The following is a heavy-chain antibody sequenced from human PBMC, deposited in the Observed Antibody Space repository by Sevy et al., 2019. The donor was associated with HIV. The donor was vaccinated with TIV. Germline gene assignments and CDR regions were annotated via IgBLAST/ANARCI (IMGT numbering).Heavy chain of an antibody. Sequence: ASVKVSCKASGGIFRSNAISWVRQAPGQGLEWMGGIIAVFGTTHYARKFQGRVTITADESRSTAYMELSSLKSEDTAVYYCARDKNYYVSGSFDYWGQGSQVTVSS. CDR3: ARDKNYYVSGSFDY. J-gene: IGHJ4*01. V-gene: IGHV1-69*13. CDR1: GGIFRSNA. D-gene: IGHD3-10*01. CDR2: IIAVFGTT.